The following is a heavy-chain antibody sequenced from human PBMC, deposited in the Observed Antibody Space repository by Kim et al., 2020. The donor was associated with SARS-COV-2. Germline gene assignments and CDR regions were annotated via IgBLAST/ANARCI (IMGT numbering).Heavy chain of an antibody. D-gene: IGHD3-16*01. V-gene: IGHV4-34*01. J-gene: IGHJ6*02. CDR2: INHSGST. CDR3: ARLGGGMDV. Sequence: SETLSLTCAVYGGSFSGYYWSWIRQPPGKGLEWIGEINHSGSTNYNPSLKSRVTISVYTSKNQFSLKLSSVTAADTAVYYCARLGGGMDVWGQGTTVTISS. CDR1: GGSFSGYY.